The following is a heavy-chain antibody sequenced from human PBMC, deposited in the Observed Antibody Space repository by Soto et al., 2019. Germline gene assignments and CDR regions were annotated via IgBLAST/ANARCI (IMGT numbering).Heavy chain of an antibody. D-gene: IGHD3-10*01. J-gene: IGHJ5*02. V-gene: IGHV4-61*08. CDR2: IFYTGNT. CDR3: ARNNVRGVSNSYNWMDP. CDR1: GASIGSGGW. Sequence: SETLSLSCAVSGASIGSGGWWSCIRQSPGKGLEWIGQIFYTGNTNYNPSLKSRVTMSVDIPKKQFSLRLRSVTTADTAIYFCARNNVRGVSNSYNWMDPWGQGTLVTVSS.